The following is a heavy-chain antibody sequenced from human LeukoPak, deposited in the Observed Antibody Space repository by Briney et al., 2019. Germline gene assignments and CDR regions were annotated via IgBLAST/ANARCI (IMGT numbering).Heavy chain of an antibody. CDR2: IRYDGSNI. Sequence: GGSLRLSCAASGFTFSSYGMHWVRQAPGKGLEWVAFIRYDGSNIYYADSVKGRFTISRDNSKNTLFLQMNSLRTEDMAVYYCAKDSEDGHNWAPFDYWGQGTLVTVSS. V-gene: IGHV3-30*02. D-gene: IGHD5-24*01. CDR3: AKDSEDGHNWAPFDY. CDR1: GFTFSSYG. J-gene: IGHJ4*02.